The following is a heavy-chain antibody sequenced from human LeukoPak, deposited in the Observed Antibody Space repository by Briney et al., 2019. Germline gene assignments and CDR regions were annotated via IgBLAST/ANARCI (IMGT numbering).Heavy chain of an antibody. V-gene: IGHV4-59*01. CDR2: INYSGST. Sequence: SETLSLTCTVSGVSGGSISNYYFNWIRQPPGKGLEWIGYINYSGSTNYNPSLKSRVTMSVDTSKNQVSLKLTSVTAADTAVYYCARDSTGCIDYWGQGTLVTVSP. CDR1: GGSISNYY. D-gene: IGHD2-8*02. CDR3: ARDSTGCIDY. J-gene: IGHJ4*02.